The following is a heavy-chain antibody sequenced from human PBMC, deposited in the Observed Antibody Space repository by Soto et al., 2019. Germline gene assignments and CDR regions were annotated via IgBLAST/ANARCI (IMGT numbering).Heavy chain of an antibody. CDR2: IIPIFGTA. V-gene: IGHV1-69*01. D-gene: IGHD2-2*01. CDR3: AYQLLPEGGYYGMDV. Sequence: QVQLVQSGAEVKKPGSSVKVSCKASGGTFSSYAISWVRQAPGQGLEWVGGIIPIFGTANYAQKFQGRVTITADESTSTAYMELSSLRSEDTAVNYCAYQLLPEGGYYGMDVWGQGTTVTVSS. CDR1: GGTFSSYA. J-gene: IGHJ6*02.